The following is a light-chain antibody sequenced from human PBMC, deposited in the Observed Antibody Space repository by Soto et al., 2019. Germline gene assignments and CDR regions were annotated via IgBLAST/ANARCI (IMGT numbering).Light chain of an antibody. CDR3: QHYNTYPWT. V-gene: IGKV1-5*01. J-gene: IGKJ1*01. CDR2: DAS. CDR1: QSVSIW. Sequence: DIQMTQYPSTLSSSEGDRVTISFRASQSVSIWLAWYQQKPGRAPKLLIYDASSLESGVPSRFSGSGSGTEFTLTISSLQPGDFATYYCQHYNTYPWTFGQRTKVDI.